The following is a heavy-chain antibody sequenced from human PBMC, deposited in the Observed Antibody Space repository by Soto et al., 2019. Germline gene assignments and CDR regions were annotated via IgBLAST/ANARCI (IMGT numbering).Heavy chain of an antibody. CDR2: ISNSGSTI. J-gene: IGHJ5*02. CDR1: EFTFSDYY. Sequence: QVQLVEAGGGLVKPGGSLRLSCAASEFTFSDYYMTWIRQAPGKGLEWVSYISNSGSTIYYADSVKGRFTISRDNAKNSLYLHMNSLRAEDTAVYYCARGLAYGDYGRLDPWGQGTLVTVSP. D-gene: IGHD4-17*01. V-gene: IGHV3-11*01. CDR3: ARGLAYGDYGRLDP.